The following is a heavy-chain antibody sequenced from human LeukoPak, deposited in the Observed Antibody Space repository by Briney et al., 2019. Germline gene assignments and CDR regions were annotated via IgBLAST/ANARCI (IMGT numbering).Heavy chain of an antibody. CDR1: GFTFSSYA. CDR2: ISGNGGST. CDR3: AKTPYRYYYDSSGFSHPFFDY. Sequence: GGSLRLSCAASGFTFSSYAMSWVRQAPGKGLEWVSGISGNGGSTYNADSVKGRFTISRDNSKNTLYLQMNGLRAEDTALYYCAKTPYRYYYDSSGFSHPFFDYWGQGTLVTVSS. D-gene: IGHD3-22*01. J-gene: IGHJ4*02. V-gene: IGHV3-23*01.